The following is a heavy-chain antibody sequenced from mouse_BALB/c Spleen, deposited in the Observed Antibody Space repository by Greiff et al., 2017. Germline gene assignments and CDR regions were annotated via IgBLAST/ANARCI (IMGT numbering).Heavy chain of an antibody. CDR2: INPSNGGT. D-gene: IGHD1-1*01. J-gene: IGHJ4*01. Sequence: QVQLQQSGAELVKPGASVKLSCKASGYTFTSYYMYWVKQRPGQGLEWIGEINPSNGGTNFNEKFKSKATLTVDKSSSTAYMQLSSLTSEDSAVYYCTRRAVVYYYAMDYWGQGTSVTVSS. CDR3: TRRAVVYYYAMDY. CDR1: GYTFTSYY. V-gene: IGHV1S81*02.